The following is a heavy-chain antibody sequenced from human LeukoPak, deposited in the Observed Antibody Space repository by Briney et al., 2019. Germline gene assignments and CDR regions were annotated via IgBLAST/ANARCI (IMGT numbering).Heavy chain of an antibody. Sequence: GGSLRLSCAASGFTFSSYAMSWVRQAPGKGLEWLSAISGSGGSTYYADSVQGRFTISRDNSKNTLYLQMSSLRAEDTAVYYCANSPKSDYWGQGTLVTVSS. CDR3: ANSPKSDY. V-gene: IGHV3-23*01. J-gene: IGHJ4*02. CDR1: GFTFSSYA. CDR2: ISGSGGST.